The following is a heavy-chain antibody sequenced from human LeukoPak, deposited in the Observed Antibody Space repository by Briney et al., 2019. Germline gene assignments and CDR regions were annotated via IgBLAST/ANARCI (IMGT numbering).Heavy chain of an antibody. D-gene: IGHD2-2*01. Sequence: ASVKVSCKASGYTFTGYYMHWVRQAPGQGLEWMGWINPNSGGTNYAQKFQGRVTMTRDTSISTAYMELSRLRSDDTAVYYCAKPSSTSYELFDYWGQGTLITVSS. CDR2: INPNSGGT. CDR3: AKPSSTSYELFDY. CDR1: GYTFTGYY. J-gene: IGHJ4*02. V-gene: IGHV1-2*02.